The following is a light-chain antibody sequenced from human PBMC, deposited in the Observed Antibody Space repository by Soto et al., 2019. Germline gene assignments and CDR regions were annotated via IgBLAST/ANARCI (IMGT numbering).Light chain of an antibody. CDR1: QSVSSK. J-gene: IGKJ1*01. CDR2: GAS. V-gene: IGKV3-15*01. Sequence: EIVMTQSPATLSVSPGERATLSCRASQSVSSKLAWYQQKPGQAPRLLIYGASTRATGIPARFSGSGSGTEFTLTISSLQSEDFAVYYCQQHNNWPRTFGQGTKVEIK. CDR3: QQHNNWPRT.